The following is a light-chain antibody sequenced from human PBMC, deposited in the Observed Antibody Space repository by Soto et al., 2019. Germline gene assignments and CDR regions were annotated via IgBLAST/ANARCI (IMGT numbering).Light chain of an antibody. V-gene: IGKV3-20*01. CDR2: GAS. Sequence: EIVLTQSPGTLSLSPGERATLSCRASQSVSSSYLAWYQQKPGQAPRLLIYGASSRATGIPDRFSGSGSGTDFTLTISRLEPEDLATYYCLQYQSYWTFGQGTKVEVK. CDR3: LQYQSYWT. J-gene: IGKJ1*01. CDR1: QSVSSSY.